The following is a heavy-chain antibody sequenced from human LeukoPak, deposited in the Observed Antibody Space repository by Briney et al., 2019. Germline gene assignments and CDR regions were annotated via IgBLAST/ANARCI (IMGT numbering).Heavy chain of an antibody. CDR2: IYYSGST. J-gene: IGHJ4*02. Sequence: MSSETLSLTYTVSGGSISSSSYYWGWIRQPPGKGLEWIGSIYYSGSTYYNPSLKSRVTISVDTSKNQFSLKLSSVTAADTAVYYCARQGEYSSSYRHFDYWGQGTLVTVSP. CDR3: ARQGEYSSSYRHFDY. V-gene: IGHV4-39*01. D-gene: IGHD6-13*01. CDR1: GGSISSSSYY.